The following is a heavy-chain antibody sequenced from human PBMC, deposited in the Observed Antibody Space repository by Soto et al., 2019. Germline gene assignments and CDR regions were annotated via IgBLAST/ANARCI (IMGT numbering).Heavy chain of an antibody. CDR1: GGSISSSS. CDR3: ARLYSTSSVERWFDP. Sequence: PSETLSLTCTVSGGSISSSSYYWGWIRQPPGKGLEWLSYISSSSNIIHYADSVRGRFTISRDNAENSLYLQMNSLRDEDTAVYFCARLYSTSSVERWFDPWGQGTLVTVSS. J-gene: IGHJ5*02. V-gene: IGHV3-48*02. D-gene: IGHD2-2*01. CDR2: ISSSSNII.